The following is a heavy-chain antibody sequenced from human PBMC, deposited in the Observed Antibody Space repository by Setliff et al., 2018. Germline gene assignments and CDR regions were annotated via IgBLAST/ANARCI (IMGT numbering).Heavy chain of an antibody. CDR1: GFTFSGYY. D-gene: IGHD5-12*01. J-gene: IGHJ6*03. V-gene: IGHV3-11*05. CDR3: ARDLAEATGYYYYMDV. Sequence: GGSLRLSCAASGFTFSGYYMQWVRQAPGKGLEWVSYISSSSSYTNYADSVKGRFTISRDNAKNSLYLQMNSLRAEDTAVYYCARDLAEATGYYYYMDVWGKGTTVTVSS. CDR2: ISSSSSYT.